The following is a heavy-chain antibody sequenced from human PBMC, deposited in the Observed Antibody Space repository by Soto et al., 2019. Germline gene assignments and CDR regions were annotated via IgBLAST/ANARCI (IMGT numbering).Heavy chain of an antibody. J-gene: IGHJ3*02. CDR2: TYHGSKWST. Sequence: SQTLALTCAVSGDSVSSNIAAWNWITQSPSRGPEWLGRTYHGSKWSTDYAVTVKSRISVNTDTSRNQFSLQLSSVTPEDTGVYYCARGWLRTGFDTWGQGTMVTVSS. CDR3: ARGWLRTGFDT. D-gene: IGHD2-8*02. CDR1: GDSVSSNIAA. V-gene: IGHV6-1*01.